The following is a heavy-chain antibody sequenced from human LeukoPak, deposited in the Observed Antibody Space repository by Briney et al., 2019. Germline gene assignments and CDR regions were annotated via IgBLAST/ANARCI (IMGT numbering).Heavy chain of an antibody. J-gene: IGHJ5*02. CDR3: ARLRGGSSNWFDP. Sequence: PSETLSLICTVSVGSLSSYYSSCIRQPPGRGLEWIGYIYYSGSTNYNPSLKSRVTISVDTSKNQFSLKLSSVTAADTAVYYCARLRGGSSNWFDPWGQGTLVAVSS. V-gene: IGHV4-59*01. CDR1: VGSLSSYY. D-gene: IGHD3-10*01. CDR2: IYYSGST.